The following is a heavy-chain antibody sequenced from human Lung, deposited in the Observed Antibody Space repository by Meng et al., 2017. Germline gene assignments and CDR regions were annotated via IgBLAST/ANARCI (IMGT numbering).Heavy chain of an antibody. CDR1: GFTLSDYS. D-gene: IGHD3-10*01. Sequence: EVQLVESGGGLVKPGGPLGPSCAASGFTLSDYSMNWVRRAPGKGLEWVSSISESGNYRYYADSVKGRFTVTRDNAKNSLYLQMNSLRAEDTAVYYCARGDGSGSLFENWGQGTLVTVSS. V-gene: IGHV3-21*01. CDR2: ISESGNYR. CDR3: ARGDGSGSLFEN. J-gene: IGHJ4*02.